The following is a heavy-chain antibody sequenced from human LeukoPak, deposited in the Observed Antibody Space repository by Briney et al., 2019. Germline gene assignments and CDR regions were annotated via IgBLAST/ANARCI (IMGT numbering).Heavy chain of an antibody. CDR2: IYTSGST. J-gene: IGHJ3*02. CDR1: GGSISSGSYY. Sequence: SETLSLTCTVSGGSISSGSYYWSWIRQPAGKGLEWIGRIYTSGSTNYNPSLKSRVTISVDRSKNQFSLKLSSVTAADTAVYYCAREGPERAFDIWGQGTMVTVSS. CDR3: AREGPERAFDI. V-gene: IGHV4-61*02.